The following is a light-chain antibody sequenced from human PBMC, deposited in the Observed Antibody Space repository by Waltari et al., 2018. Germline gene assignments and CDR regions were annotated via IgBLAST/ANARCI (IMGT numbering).Light chain of an antibody. CDR2: KAS. Sequence: DIQMTQSPSTLSPSVGDRSPTTCRASHSISSWLAWYQQKPGKAPKLLIYKASSLESGVPSRFSGSGSGTEFTLTISSLQPDDFATYYCQQYNSYPWTFGQGTKVEIK. CDR1: HSISSW. V-gene: IGKV1-5*03. CDR3: QQYNSYPWT. J-gene: IGKJ1*01.